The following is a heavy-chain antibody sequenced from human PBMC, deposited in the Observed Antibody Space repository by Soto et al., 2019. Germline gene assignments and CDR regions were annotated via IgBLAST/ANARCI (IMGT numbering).Heavy chain of an antibody. CDR3: ARDHGGGDSIRGGMDV. CDR1: GGTFSSYA. CDR2: IIPIFGTA. V-gene: IGHV1-69*13. Sequence: SVKVSCKASGGTFSSYAISWVRQAPGQGLEWMGGIIPIFGTANYAQKFQGRVTITADESTSTAYMELSSLGSEDTAVYYCARDHGGGDSIRGGMDVWGQGTTVTVSS. D-gene: IGHD2-21*02. J-gene: IGHJ6*02.